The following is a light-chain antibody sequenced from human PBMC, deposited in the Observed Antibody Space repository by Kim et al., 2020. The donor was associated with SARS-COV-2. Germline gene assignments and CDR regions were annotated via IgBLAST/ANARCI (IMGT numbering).Light chain of an antibody. CDR1: QSVSSN. CDR3: QQYNYWYT. Sequence: LSVSPGERATRSCMASQSVSSNLAWYQQKPGLPPRLLISGAPTRATGIPARFSGSGSGAEFTLTISSLQSEDFAVYYCQQYNYWYTFGQGTKLEI. V-gene: IGKV3-15*01. CDR2: GAP. J-gene: IGKJ2*01.